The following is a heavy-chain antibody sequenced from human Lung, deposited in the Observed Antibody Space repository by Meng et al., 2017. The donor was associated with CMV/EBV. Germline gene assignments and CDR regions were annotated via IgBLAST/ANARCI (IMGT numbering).Heavy chain of an antibody. CDR2: FFHSGDT. V-gene: IGHV4-39*01. D-gene: IGHD1-26*01. J-gene: IGHJ4*02. CDR1: DVSISNSSFF. Sequence: SETLSLXXTVSDVSISNSSFFWGWIRQPPGKGLEWIGSFFHSGDTYSNPSLRSRVAISVDTSKNQFSLRLNSVTATDTAVYYCARHLRGYSWPKSDWGQGXLVTVSS. CDR3: ARHLRGYSWPKSD.